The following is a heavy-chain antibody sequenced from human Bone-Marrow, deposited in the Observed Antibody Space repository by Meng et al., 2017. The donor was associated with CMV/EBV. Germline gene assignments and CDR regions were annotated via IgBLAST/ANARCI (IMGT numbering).Heavy chain of an antibody. D-gene: IGHD3-10*01. CDR3: ARDHLASGG. Sequence: ASVKVSCKASGYTFTGYYLHWVRQAPGQGLEWMGWINPNSGGTTYAPKFQGRVTMTGDTSISTAYMELSGLTSDDTAVYYCARDHLASGGWGQGTLVTVSS. J-gene: IGHJ4*02. V-gene: IGHV1-2*02. CDR2: INPNSGGT. CDR1: GYTFTGYY.